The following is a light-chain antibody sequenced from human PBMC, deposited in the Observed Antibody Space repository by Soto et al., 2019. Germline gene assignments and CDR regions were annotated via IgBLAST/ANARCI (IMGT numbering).Light chain of an antibody. J-gene: IGKJ5*01. Sequence: DIQMTQSPSSLSASVGDRVTITCQASQDISNYLNWYQQKPGKAPKLLIYDASNLETGVPSRFSGSGSGTDFTFTISSLQAEDIATYYCQQYDNLPSTFGQGTRLEMK. V-gene: IGKV1-33*01. CDR1: QDISNY. CDR3: QQYDNLPST. CDR2: DAS.